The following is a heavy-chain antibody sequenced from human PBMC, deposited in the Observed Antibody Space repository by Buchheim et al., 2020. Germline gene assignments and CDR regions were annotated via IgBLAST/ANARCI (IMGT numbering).Heavy chain of an antibody. D-gene: IGHD3-3*02. CDR2: IWYDGSNK. V-gene: IGHV3-33*01. CDR1: GFTFSSYG. CDR3: ARDHSLSVLGRGGANYYYYYGMDV. Sequence: QVQLVESGGGVVQPGRSLRLSCAASGFTFSSYGMHWVRQAPGKGLEWVAVIWYDGSNKYYADSVKGRFTISRDNSKNTLYLQMNSLRAEDTAVYYCARDHSLSVLGRGGANYYYYYGMDVWGQGTT. J-gene: IGHJ6*02.